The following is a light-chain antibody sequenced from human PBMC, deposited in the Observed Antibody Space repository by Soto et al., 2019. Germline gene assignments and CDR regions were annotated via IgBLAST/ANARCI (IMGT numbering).Light chain of an antibody. V-gene: IGLV2-14*01. CDR3: SSYTSSSTYV. CDR1: SSDVGDYNY. CDR2: DVS. Sequence: QSALTQPASVSGSPGQSITISCTGTSSDVGDYNYVSWYQQHPDKAPKLMIFDVSYRPSGVSNRFSGSKSGNTASLTISGLQAEDAADYYCSSYTSSSTYVFGTGTKLTVL. J-gene: IGLJ1*01.